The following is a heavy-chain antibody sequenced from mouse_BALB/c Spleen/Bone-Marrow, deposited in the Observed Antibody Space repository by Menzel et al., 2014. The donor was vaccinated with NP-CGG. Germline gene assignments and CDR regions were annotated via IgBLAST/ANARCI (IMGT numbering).Heavy chain of an antibody. CDR1: GYTFSNYW. D-gene: IGHD3-1*01. Sequence: VQLQQSGTVLARPGAAVKMSRKASGYTFSNYWMHWVKQRPGQGLEWIGTIYPGNSDTTYNQKFQGKAKLTAVTSTSTAYMELSSLTNEDSAAYYCTTLARNNLDYWGQGTPLTVSS. J-gene: IGHJ2*01. V-gene: IGHV1-5*01. CDR3: TTLARNNLDY. CDR2: IYPGNSDT.